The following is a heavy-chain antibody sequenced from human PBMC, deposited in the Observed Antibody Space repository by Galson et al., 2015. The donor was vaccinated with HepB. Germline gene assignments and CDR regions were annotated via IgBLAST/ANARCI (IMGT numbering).Heavy chain of an antibody. CDR2: IYSGGST. CDR3: ARKSDGTAVDY. CDR1: GFSVSSNY. J-gene: IGHJ4*02. V-gene: IGHV3-66*01. Sequence: SLRLSCAASGFSVSSNYMSWVRQAPGKGLEWVSIIYSGGSTYYADSVKGRFTISGDNSKNTLYLQMNSLRVEDTAVYYCARKSDGTAVDYWGQGTQVTVSS.